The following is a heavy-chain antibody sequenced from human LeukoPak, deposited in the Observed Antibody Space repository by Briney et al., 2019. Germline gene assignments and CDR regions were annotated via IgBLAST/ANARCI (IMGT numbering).Heavy chain of an antibody. CDR2: INHSGST. D-gene: IGHD6-19*01. J-gene: IGHJ6*04. Sequence: SETLSLTCAVYGGSFSGYYWSWIRQPPGKGLEWTREINHSGSTNYNPSLKSRVTISVDTSKNQFSLKLSSVTAADTAVYYCARGGKQWLSPYYYYGMDVWGKGTTVTVSS. CDR1: GGSFSGYY. V-gene: IGHV4-34*01. CDR3: ARGGKQWLSPYYYYGMDV.